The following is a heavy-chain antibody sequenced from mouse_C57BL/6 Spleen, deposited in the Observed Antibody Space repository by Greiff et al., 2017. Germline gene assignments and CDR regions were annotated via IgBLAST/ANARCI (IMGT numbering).Heavy chain of an antibody. CDR1: GYTFTSYW. D-gene: IGHD2-3*01. J-gene: IGHJ2*01. V-gene: IGHV1-69*01. Sequence: QVQLQQPGAELVMPGASVKLSCKASGYTFTSYWMHWVKQRPGQGLEWIGEIDPSDSYTNYNQKFKGKSTLTVDKSSSTAYMQLSSLTSEDSAVYYCARYGGYYRYLDYWGQGTTLTVSS. CDR3: ARYGGYYRYLDY. CDR2: IDPSDSYT.